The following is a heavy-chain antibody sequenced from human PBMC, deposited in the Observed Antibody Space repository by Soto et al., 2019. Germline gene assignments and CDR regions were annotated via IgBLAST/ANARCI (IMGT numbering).Heavy chain of an antibody. CDR2: IRSKADGGST. CDR1: GLTFRNVW. CDR3: TTDERDARGFYNFDY. D-gene: IGHD5-12*01. V-gene: IGHV3-15*07. Sequence: DVELVESGGGLGKPGESLRLSCAVSGLTFRNVWMSWVRQAPGRGLEWVGRIRSKADGGSTGYAAPVNGRFIVSRDDSKDMLYLQMNSLKIEDTAVYYCTTDERDARGFYNFDYWGQGILVTVSS. J-gene: IGHJ4*02.